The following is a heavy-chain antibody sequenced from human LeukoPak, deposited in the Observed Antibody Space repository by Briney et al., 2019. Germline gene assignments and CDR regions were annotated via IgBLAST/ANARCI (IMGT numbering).Heavy chain of an antibody. Sequence: GGSLRLSCAASGFTFSSYAMSWVRQAPGKGLEWVSAISGSGGSTYYADSVKGRFTISRDNSKNTLYLQMNSLRAEDTAVYYCAKDRVEGTTVTILDYWGQGTLVTVSS. D-gene: IGHD4-17*01. CDR3: AKDRVEGTTVTILDY. CDR1: GFTFSSYA. J-gene: IGHJ4*02. V-gene: IGHV3-23*01. CDR2: ISGSGGST.